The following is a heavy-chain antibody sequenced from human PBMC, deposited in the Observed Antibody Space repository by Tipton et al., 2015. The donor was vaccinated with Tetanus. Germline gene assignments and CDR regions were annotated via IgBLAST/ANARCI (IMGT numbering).Heavy chain of an antibody. D-gene: IGHD5-24*01. V-gene: IGHV4-34*01. CDR3: ARGDGSTLHY. J-gene: IGHJ4*02. Sequence: TLSLTCAVYGGSFSGYYWTWIRQPPGKGLEWIGEINHSGSTNYNPSLRSRVTISVDTSKSQFSLKLTSVTAADTAVYYCARGDGSTLHYWGQGTLVTVSS. CDR2: INHSGST. CDR1: GGSFSGYY.